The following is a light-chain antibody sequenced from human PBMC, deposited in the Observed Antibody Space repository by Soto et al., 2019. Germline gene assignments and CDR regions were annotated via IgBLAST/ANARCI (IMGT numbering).Light chain of an antibody. CDR2: GAS. CDR1: QIVSSSY. V-gene: IGKV3-20*01. CDR3: QQYVGSPPIT. J-gene: IGKJ5*01. Sequence: IVLSQYPSTQRPSAGETASLCSTSLQIVSSSYLALYQQKSGQAPRLLIYGASSRATGIADRFSGSASGTDFTLSISRLETEDVPVYYCQQYVGSPPITFGQGTRLEFK.